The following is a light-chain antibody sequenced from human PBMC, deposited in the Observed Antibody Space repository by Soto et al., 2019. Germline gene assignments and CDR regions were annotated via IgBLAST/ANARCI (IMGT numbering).Light chain of an antibody. CDR3: GTWDTSLSAVV. Sequence: QPVLTQPPSVSAAPGQTVTISCSGSSSNIGNNYVSWYQHLPGTAPKVLIYDNNKRPSGIPDRFSGSKSGTSATLGITGLQTGDEGDYYCGTWDTSLSAVVFGGGTQLTVL. CDR1: SSNIGNNY. CDR2: DNN. J-gene: IGLJ2*01. V-gene: IGLV1-51*01.